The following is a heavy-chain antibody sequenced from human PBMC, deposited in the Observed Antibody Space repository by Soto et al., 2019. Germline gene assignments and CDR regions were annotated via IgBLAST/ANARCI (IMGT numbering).Heavy chain of an antibody. Sequence: ASVKVSCKASGYTFTSYGISWVRQAPGQGLEWMGWISAYNGNTNYAQKLQGRVTMTTDTSTSTAYMELRSLRSDDTAVYYCARGNYDFWSGYYPWGDYYYGMGVWGQGTTVTVSS. J-gene: IGHJ6*02. CDR2: ISAYNGNT. CDR3: ARGNYDFWSGYYPWGDYYYGMGV. CDR1: GYTFTSYG. D-gene: IGHD3-3*01. V-gene: IGHV1-18*01.